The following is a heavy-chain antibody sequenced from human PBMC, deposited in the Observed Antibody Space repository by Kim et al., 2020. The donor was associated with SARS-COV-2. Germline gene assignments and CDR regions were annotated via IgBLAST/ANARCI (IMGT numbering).Heavy chain of an antibody. Sequence: ASVKVSCKASGYTFTSYDINWVRQATGQGLEWMGWMNPNSGNTGYAQKFQGRVTMTRNTSISTAYMELSSLRSEDTAVYYCARQDRITIFGVAGNGMDVWGQGTTVTVSS. CDR1: GYTFTSYD. V-gene: IGHV1-8*01. CDR2: MNPNSGNT. CDR3: ARQDRITIFGVAGNGMDV. J-gene: IGHJ6*02. D-gene: IGHD3-3*01.